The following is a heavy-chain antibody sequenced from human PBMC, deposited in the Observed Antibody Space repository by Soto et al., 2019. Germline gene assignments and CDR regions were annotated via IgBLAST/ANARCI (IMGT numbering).Heavy chain of an antibody. D-gene: IGHD2-15*01. V-gene: IGHV1-2*02. J-gene: IGHJ5*02. CDR1: GYTFTGYY. Sequence: GASVKVSCKASGYTFTGYYMHWVRQAPGQGLEWMGWINPNSGGTNYAQKFQGRVTMTRDTSISTAYMELSRLRSDDTAVYYCAGSRGRGYCSGGSCYSVDPWGQGTLVTVSS. CDR2: INPNSGGT. CDR3: AGSRGRGYCSGGSCYSVDP.